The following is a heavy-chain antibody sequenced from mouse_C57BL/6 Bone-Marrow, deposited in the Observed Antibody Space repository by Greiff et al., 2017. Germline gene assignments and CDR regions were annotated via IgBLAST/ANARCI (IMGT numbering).Heavy chain of an antibody. J-gene: IGHJ3*01. CDR2: IYPGDGDT. CDR3: APYSIGCAY. V-gene: IGHV1-82*01. D-gene: IGHD2-10*01. Sequence: QVQLKQSGPELVKPGASVKISCKASGYAFSSSWMNWVKQRPGKGLEWIGQIYPGDGDTNYNGKFKGKATLTADKSSSTAYMQLSSLTSEDAAVYFCAPYSIGCAYWGQGTLVTVSA. CDR1: GYAFSSSW.